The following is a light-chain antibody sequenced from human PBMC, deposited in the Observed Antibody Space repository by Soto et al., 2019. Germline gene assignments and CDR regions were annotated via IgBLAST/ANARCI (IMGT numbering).Light chain of an antibody. V-gene: IGKV3-15*01. Sequence: EIVMTQSPATLSVSQGERATLSCRASHSINSNLAWYQKKPGQAPRLLIYGASTIATGIPARFSGSGSATVFTLTISSMQADDFAVDYCQQYNHWPSFCGGTKVDIK. CDR3: QQYNHWPS. CDR1: HSINSN. J-gene: IGKJ4*01. CDR2: GAS.